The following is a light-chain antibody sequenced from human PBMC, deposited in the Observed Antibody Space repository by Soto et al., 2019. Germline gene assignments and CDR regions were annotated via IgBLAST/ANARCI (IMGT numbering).Light chain of an antibody. CDR1: QSVTSAH. V-gene: IGKV3-20*01. J-gene: IGKJ2*01. Sequence: ENVLTQSPGTLSLSPGERATLSCRASQSVTSAHLAWYQQKPGQPPRLLISGASSRATGIPDRFSGRGPGTDFILTSSRLEPEDFAVYYCQQYGGSLPMHTFGQGTKLELK. CDR3: QQYGGSLPMHT. CDR2: GAS.